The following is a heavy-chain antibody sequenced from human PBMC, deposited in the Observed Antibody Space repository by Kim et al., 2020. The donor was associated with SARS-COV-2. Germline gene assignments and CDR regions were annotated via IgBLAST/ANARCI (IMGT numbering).Heavy chain of an antibody. V-gene: IGHV3-11*05. J-gene: IGHJ6*02. D-gene: IGHD2-2*01. CDR3: ARVKCSSTSCGYDYYYYYGMDV. CDR2: ISSSSSYT. Sequence: GGSLRLSCAASGFTFSDYYMSWIRQAPGKGLEWVSYISSSSSYTNYADSVKGRFTISRDNAKNSLYLQMNSLRAEDTAVYYCARVKCSSTSCGYDYYYYYGMDVWGQGTTVTGSS. CDR1: GFTFSDYY.